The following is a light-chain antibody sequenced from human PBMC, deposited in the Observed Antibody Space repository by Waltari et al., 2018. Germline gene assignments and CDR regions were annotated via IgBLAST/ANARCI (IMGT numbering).Light chain of an antibody. CDR1: RSVGGL. J-gene: IGKJ4*01. V-gene: IGKV3-11*01. CDR2: DGF. CDR3: QQRSAWPLT. Sequence: EIVLTQSPATLSLSPGERATLSCRASRSVGGLLAWYQQTPGHPPRLLIYDGFNRATGGPARCSGSGSGTDVTLTIRSLEPEDFAVYYCQQRSAWPLTFGGGTRVDIK.